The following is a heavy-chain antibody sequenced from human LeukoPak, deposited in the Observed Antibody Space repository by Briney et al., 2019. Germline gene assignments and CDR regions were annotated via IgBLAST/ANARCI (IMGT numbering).Heavy chain of an antibody. D-gene: IGHD6-19*01. CDR1: GLTFSNAW. CDR2: IKSKTDGGTT. J-gene: IGHJ4*02. CDR3: ATAPPNNNGWFYYFDY. V-gene: IGHV3-15*01. Sequence: GGSLRLSCAASGLTFSNAWMSWVRQAPGKGLEWVGRIKSKTDGGTTDYAAPVKGRFTISRDDSKNRVYLQMTSLNTEDTANYYCATAPPNNNGWFYYFDYWGQGTLVTVSS.